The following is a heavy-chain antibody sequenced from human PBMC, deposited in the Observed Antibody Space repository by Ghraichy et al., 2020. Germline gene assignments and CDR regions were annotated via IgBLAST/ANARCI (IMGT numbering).Heavy chain of an antibody. CDR2: IYYSGST. D-gene: IGHD1-26*01. Sequence: SETLSLTCTVSGGSISSYYWSWIRQPPGKGLEWIGYIYYSGSTNYNPSLMSRVTISVDTSKNQFSLKLSSVTAADTAVYYCARWEGNKGYYYYMDVWGKGTTVTVSS. CDR3: ARWEGNKGYYYYMDV. J-gene: IGHJ6*03. V-gene: IGHV4-59*01. CDR1: GGSISSYY.